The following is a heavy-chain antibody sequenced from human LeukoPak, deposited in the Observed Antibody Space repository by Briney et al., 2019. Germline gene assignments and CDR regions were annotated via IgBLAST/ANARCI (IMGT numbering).Heavy chain of an antibody. J-gene: IGHJ6*02. CDR1: GGSISSSSYY. V-gene: IGHV4-39*07. CDR3: ARALRYSYGYFTDYYYGMDV. CDR2: IFYSGSA. D-gene: IGHD5-18*01. Sequence: KPSETLSLTCTVSGGSISSSSYYWGWIRQPPGKGLEWIGSIFYSGSAYDNPSLKSRVSMSIDTSKNQFSLKVRSVTAADTAVYYCARALRYSYGYFTDYYYGMDVWGQGTTVTVSS.